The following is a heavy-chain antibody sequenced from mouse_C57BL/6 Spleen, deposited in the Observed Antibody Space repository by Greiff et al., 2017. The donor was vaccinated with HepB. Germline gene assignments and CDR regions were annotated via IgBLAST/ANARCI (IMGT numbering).Heavy chain of an antibody. CDR3: ATPIYYDYDVRFAY. CDR2: ISYDGSN. CDR1: GYSITSGYY. D-gene: IGHD2-4*01. Sequence: ESGPGLVKPSQSLSLTCSVPGYSITSGYYWNWIRQFPGNKLEWMGYISYDGSNNYNPSLKNRISITRDTSKNQFFLKLNSVTTEDTATYYCATPIYYDYDVRFAYWGQGTLVTVSA. V-gene: IGHV3-6*01. J-gene: IGHJ3*01.